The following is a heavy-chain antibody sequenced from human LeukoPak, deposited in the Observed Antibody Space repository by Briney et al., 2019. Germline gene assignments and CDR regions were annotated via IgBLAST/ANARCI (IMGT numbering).Heavy chain of an antibody. J-gene: IGHJ4*02. CDR1: GFIVSNSY. V-gene: IGHV3-53*01. D-gene: IGHD6-13*01. CDR3: ARGSGTQLVPHSDF. CDR2: IYSGGGT. Sequence: GGSLRLSCAASGFIVSNSYMSWVRQAPGKGLEWVSVIYSGGGTFYADSVRGRFTISRDTSKNTVFLQMNSLRAEDTAVYYCARGSGTQLVPHSDFWGQGTLVTVSS.